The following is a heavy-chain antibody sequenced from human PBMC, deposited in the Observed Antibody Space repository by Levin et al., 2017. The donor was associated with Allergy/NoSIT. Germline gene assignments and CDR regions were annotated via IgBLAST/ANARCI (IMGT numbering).Heavy chain of an antibody. V-gene: IGHV3-30*18. CDR1: GFTFSSYG. CDR2: ISYDGSNK. CDR3: AKDPRRILNSGSYSLARYFDY. Sequence: SCAASGFTFSSYGMHWVRQAPGKGLEWVAVISYDGSNKYYADSVKGRFTISRDNSKNTLYLQMNSLRAEDTAVYYCAKDPRRILNSGSYSLARYFDYWGQGTLVTVSS. D-gene: IGHD1-26*01. J-gene: IGHJ4*02.